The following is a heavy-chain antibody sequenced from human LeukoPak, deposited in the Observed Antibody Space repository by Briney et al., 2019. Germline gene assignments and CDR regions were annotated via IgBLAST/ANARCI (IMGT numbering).Heavy chain of an antibody. D-gene: IGHD6-13*01. J-gene: IGHJ6*03. CDR3: AKVRGIAAAGPYYYYYMDV. CDR1: GYTFSSDG. V-gene: IGHV1-18*01. CDR2: ISSYNGNT. Sequence: GASVKVSCKASGYTFSSDGISWVRQAPGQGLEWMGWISSYNGNTKYAEKLQGRVTMTRDTSISTAYMELSRLRSDDTAVYYCAKVRGIAAAGPYYYYYMDVWGKGTTVTVSS.